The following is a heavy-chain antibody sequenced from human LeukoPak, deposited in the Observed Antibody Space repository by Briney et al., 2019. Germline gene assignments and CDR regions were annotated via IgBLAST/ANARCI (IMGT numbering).Heavy chain of an antibody. CDR2: INSDGSST. V-gene: IGHV3-74*01. CDR3: ASTRRSSGWDPG. Sequence: GGSLRLSCAASGFTFSSYWMQWVRQAPGKGLVWVSRINSDGSSTSYADSVKGRFTISRDNSKNTLYLQMNSLRAEDTAVYYCASTRRSSGWDPGWGQGTLVTVSS. D-gene: IGHD6-19*01. CDR1: GFTFSSYW. J-gene: IGHJ4*02.